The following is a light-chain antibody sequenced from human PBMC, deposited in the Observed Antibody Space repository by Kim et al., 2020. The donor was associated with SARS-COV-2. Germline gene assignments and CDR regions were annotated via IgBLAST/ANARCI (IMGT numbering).Light chain of an antibody. CDR3: QSYHTSNLI. CDR1: SGSLDSKF. V-gene: IGLV6-57*03. Sequence: GETVTISCTRTSGSLDSKFLQWYQQRPGSAPRPVIYDDKKRHSGVPDRFSGSIDSSSNSASLTNSGLKTEDEADYYCQSYHTSNLIFGGGTQLTVL. J-gene: IGLJ2*01. CDR2: DDK.